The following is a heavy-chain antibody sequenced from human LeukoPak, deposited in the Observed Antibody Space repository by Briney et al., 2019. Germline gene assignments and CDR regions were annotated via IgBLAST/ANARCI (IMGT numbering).Heavy chain of an antibody. V-gene: IGHV3-9*01. CDR2: ISWNSGSI. CDR3: AKDTPPYGIAAPGSTYFDY. CDR1: GFTFDDYA. J-gene: IGHJ4*02. Sequence: PGGSLRLSCAASGFTFDDYAMHWVRQAPGKGLEWVSGISWNSGSIGYADSVKGRFTISRDNAKNSLYLQMNSLRAEDTALYYCAKDTPPYGIAAPGSTYFDYWGQGTLVTVSS. D-gene: IGHD6-13*01.